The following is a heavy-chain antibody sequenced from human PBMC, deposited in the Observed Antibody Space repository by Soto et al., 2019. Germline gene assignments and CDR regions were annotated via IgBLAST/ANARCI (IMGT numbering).Heavy chain of an antibody. CDR3: ARDGGRMAAIIPQFDY. CDR2: ISYDGSNK. CDR1: GFTFSNYV. J-gene: IGHJ4*02. V-gene: IGHV3-30-3*01. D-gene: IGHD5-12*01. Sequence: GGSLRLSCAASGFTFSNYVMHWVRQAPGKGLEWVADISYDGSNKYYADFVKGRFTISRDNSKNTLYLQMNSLRDEDTAVYYCARDGGRMAAIIPQFDYWGQGALVTVSS.